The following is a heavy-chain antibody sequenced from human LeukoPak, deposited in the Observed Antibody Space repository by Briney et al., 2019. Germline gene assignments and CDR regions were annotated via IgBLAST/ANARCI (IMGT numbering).Heavy chain of an antibody. CDR2: IYHSGST. CDR1: GYSISSGYY. D-gene: IGHD6-19*01. Sequence: SETLSLTCTISGYSISSGYYWGWIRQPPGKGLEWIGSIYHSGSTYYNPSLKSQVTISLDTSENQFSLKLSSVTAADTAVYYCARDLYSSGWGYFDYWGQGTLVTVSS. V-gene: IGHV4-38-2*02. J-gene: IGHJ4*02. CDR3: ARDLYSSGWGYFDY.